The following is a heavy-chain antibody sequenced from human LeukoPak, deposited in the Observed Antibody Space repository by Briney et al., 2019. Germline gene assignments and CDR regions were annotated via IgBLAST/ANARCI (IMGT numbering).Heavy chain of an antibody. D-gene: IGHD6-19*01. CDR2: ISGSGGST. J-gene: IGHJ4*02. CDR3: AKAVAVAGRSPFDY. V-gene: IGHV3-23*01. Sequence: GGSLRLSCAASGFTFSSYAMSWVRQAPGKGLEWVSAISGSGGSTYYADSVKGRFTTSRDNSKNTLYLQMNSLRAEDTAVYYCAKAVAVAGRSPFDYWGQGTLVTVSS. CDR1: GFTFSSYA.